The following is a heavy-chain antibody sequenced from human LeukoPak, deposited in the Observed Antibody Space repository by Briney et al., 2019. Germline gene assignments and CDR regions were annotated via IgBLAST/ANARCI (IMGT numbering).Heavy chain of an antibody. V-gene: IGHV3-23*01. CDR1: GFTFSSYA. D-gene: IGHD6-19*01. CDR3: AGHSSGWSNGFDY. Sequence: GGSLRLSCAASGFTFSSYAMSWVRQAPGKGLEWVSAISGSGGSTYYADSVKGRFTISRDNSKNTLYLQMNSLRAEDTAVYYCAGHSSGWSNGFDYWGQGTLVTVSS. CDR2: ISGSGGST. J-gene: IGHJ4*02.